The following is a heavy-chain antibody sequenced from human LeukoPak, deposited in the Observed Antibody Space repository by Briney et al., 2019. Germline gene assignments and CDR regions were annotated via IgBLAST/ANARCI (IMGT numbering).Heavy chain of an antibody. CDR2: MNPNSGST. D-gene: IGHD6-13*01. CDR3: ARDPYSSSWYDYYYYYMDV. Sequence: ASVKVSCKASVYTFTSYDINWVRQASGQGREWMGWMNPNSGSTGYAQKFQGRVTITRNTSISTAYMELSSLRSEDTAVYYCARDPYSSSWYDYYYYYMDVWGKGTTVTVSS. V-gene: IGHV1-8*01. J-gene: IGHJ6*03. CDR1: VYTFTSYD.